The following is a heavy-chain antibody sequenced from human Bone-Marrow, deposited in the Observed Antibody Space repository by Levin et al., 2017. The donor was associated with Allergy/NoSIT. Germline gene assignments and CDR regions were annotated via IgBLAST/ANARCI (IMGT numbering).Heavy chain of an antibody. CDR2: IIPIFGTA. V-gene: IGHV1-69*13. D-gene: IGHD6-13*01. Sequence: ASVKVSCKASGGTFSSYAISWVRQAPGQGLEWMGGIIPIFGTANYAQKFQGRVTITADESTSTAYMELSSLRSEDTAVYYCARELQKGSSWQYFDYWGQGTLVTVSS. CDR3: ARELQKGSSWQYFDY. CDR1: GGTFSSYA. J-gene: IGHJ4*02.